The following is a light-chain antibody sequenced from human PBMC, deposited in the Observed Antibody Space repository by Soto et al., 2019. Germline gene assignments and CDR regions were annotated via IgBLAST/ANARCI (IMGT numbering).Light chain of an antibody. J-gene: IGKJ4*01. CDR3: IQGVQVPLT. CDR1: QSLLHTSGYNS. CDR2: LGS. Sequence: IVMTQSPLSLPVTPGEPASISCRSSQSLLHTSGYNSLSWYLQKPGQSPQLLIYLGSNRASGVPDRFSGSASGTDFTLKISRVEAGDVGVYYCIQGVQVPLTFGGGTKVEIK. V-gene: IGKV2-28*01.